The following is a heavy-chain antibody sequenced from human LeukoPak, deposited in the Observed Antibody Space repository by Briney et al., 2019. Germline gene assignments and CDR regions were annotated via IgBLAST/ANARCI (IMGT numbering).Heavy chain of an antibody. D-gene: IGHD5-24*01. CDR3: ARDRYGDGFAHFDY. Sequence: ASVKVSCKASGYTFTSYAMHWVRQAPGQGLEWMGWITPGGGTNYPQKFQGRVAITWDTSITTAYMDLSRLTSDDTAVYYCARDRYGDGFAHFDYWGQGALATVSS. V-gene: IGHV1-2*02. J-gene: IGHJ4*02. CDR2: ITPGGGT. CDR1: GYTFTSYA.